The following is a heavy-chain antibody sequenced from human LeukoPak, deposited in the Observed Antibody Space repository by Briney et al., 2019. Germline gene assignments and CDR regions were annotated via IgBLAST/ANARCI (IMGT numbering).Heavy chain of an antibody. CDR2: IYHSGST. D-gene: IGHD5-24*01. J-gene: IGHJ4*02. CDR3: ARSGGYKYFDY. V-gene: IGHV4-34*01. Sequence: PSETLSLTCAVYGVSFSGCYWSWIRQPPGKGLEWIGEIYHSGSTNYNPSLKSRVTISVDKSKNQFSLKLSSVTAADTAVYYCARSGGYKYFDYWGQGTLVTVSS. CDR1: GVSFSGCY.